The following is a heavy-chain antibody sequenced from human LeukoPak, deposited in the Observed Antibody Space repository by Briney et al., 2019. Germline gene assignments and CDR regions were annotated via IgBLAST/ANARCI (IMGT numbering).Heavy chain of an antibody. CDR3: AREGSINGYKFWYFDL. D-gene: IGHD5-24*01. Sequence: GGSLRLSCAASGFTFSSYWMSWVRQAPGKGLEWVANIKQDGSEKYYVDSVKGRFTISRDNAKNSLYLQMNSLRAEDTAVYYCAREGSINGYKFWYFDLWGRGTLVTVSS. J-gene: IGHJ2*01. CDR2: IKQDGSEK. CDR1: GFTFSSYW. V-gene: IGHV3-7*01.